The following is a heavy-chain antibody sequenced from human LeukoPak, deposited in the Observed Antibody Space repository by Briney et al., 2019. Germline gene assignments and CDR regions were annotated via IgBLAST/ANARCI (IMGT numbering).Heavy chain of an antibody. CDR3: AKVGSSWYSNYYYMDV. CDR2: IRYDGSNK. Sequence: GGSLRLSCAASGFTFSSYGMHWVRQAPGKGLEWVAFIRYDGSNKYYADSVKGRFTISRDNSKNTLYLQMNSLRAEDTAVYYCAKVGSSWYSNYYYMDVWGKGTTVTISS. CDR1: GFTFSSYG. D-gene: IGHD6-13*01. J-gene: IGHJ6*03. V-gene: IGHV3-30*02.